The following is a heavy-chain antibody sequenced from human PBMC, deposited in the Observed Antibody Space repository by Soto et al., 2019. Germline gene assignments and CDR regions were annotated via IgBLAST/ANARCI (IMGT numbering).Heavy chain of an antibody. CDR2: ISGSGGST. CDR3: AKGQPATVTYFDS. D-gene: IGHD2-21*02. CDR1: GFTFSSYA. Sequence: PGGSLRLSCAASGFTFSSYAMSWVRQAPGKGLEWVSAISGSGGSTYYADSVKGRFTISRDTSKSTLYLQMNTLRAEDTAIYYCAKGQPATVTYFDSWGQGTLVTVSS. V-gene: IGHV3-23*01. J-gene: IGHJ4*02.